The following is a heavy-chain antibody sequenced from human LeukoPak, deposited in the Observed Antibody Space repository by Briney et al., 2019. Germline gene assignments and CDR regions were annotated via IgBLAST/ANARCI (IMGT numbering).Heavy chain of an antibody. V-gene: IGHV5-51*01. D-gene: IGHD5-18*01. CDR1: GYRFTSYW. J-gene: IGHJ4*02. Sequence: GESLKISCKGSGYRFTSYWIGWVRQMPGKGLEWMGLIYPGDSDTRYSPSFQGQVTISADKPISTAYLQWSSLKASDTAMYYCARHEDSYGPMSPDYWGQGTLVTVSS. CDR3: ARHEDSYGPMSPDY. CDR2: IYPGDSDT.